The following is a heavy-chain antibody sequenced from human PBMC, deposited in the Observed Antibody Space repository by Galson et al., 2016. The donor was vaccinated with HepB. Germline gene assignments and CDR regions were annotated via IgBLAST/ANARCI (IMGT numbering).Heavy chain of an antibody. CDR3: AHFSSGWYSVGRAFDS. CDR1: GFSLSTSGVG. J-gene: IGHJ3*02. Sequence: PALVKPTQTLTLTCTFSGFSLSTSGVGVGWIRQPPGKALEWLALIYWDGDKHYSPSLRSRLTITKDTSENQVVLTMTNMDPVVTGTYYCAHFSSGWYSVGRAFDSWGQGTIVPVSS. V-gene: IGHV2-5*02. CDR2: IYWDGDK. D-gene: IGHD6-19*01.